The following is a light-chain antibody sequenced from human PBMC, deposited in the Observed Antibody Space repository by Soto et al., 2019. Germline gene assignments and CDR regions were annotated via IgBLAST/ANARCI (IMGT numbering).Light chain of an antibody. J-gene: IGLJ1*01. V-gene: IGLV2-14*01. CDR3: SSYDGITTYV. CDR2: EVS. Sequence: QAALTQPASLSGSPGQSITISCTGTSSDVGGYDYVSWYQQHPGKAPKLMIYEVSDRPLGVSNRFSGSKSGNTASLTISGLRAEDEADYYCSSYDGITTYVSGTGSKVP. CDR1: SSDVGGYDY.